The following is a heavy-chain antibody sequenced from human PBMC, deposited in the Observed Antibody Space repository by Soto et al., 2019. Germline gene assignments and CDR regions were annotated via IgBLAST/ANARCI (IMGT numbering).Heavy chain of an antibody. Sequence: PRLACAASGFTFSSYSMNWVRQAPGKGLEWVSSISSTSSYIYYADSVKGRFTISRDNAKKSLYLQMNSPRAEDTAVYYCARGQPGSSSLYSYGMYXWGQVTPVTVS. J-gene: IGHJ6*02. CDR1: GFTFSSYS. CDR3: ARGQPGSSSLYSYGMYX. V-gene: IGHV3-21*01. D-gene: IGHD6-6*01. CDR2: ISSTSSYI.